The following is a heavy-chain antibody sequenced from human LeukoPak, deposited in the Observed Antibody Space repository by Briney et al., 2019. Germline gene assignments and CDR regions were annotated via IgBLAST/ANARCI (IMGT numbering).Heavy chain of an antibody. CDR1: GFTFSSYS. J-gene: IGHJ4*02. Sequence: PGGSLRLSCAASGFTFSSYSMNWVRQAPGKGLEWVSSISSSSSYIYYADSVKGRFTISRDNAKNSLYLQMNSLRAEDTAVYYCARDGEMATITYFDYWGQGTLVTVSS. V-gene: IGHV3-21*01. D-gene: IGHD5-24*01. CDR2: ISSSSSYI. CDR3: ARDGEMATITYFDY.